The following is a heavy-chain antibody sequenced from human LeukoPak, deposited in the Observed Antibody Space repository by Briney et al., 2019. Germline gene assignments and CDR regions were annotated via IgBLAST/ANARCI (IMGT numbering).Heavy chain of an antibody. J-gene: IGHJ4*02. CDR3: AAWTDRGYNF. CDR1: GFGFSGSW. CDR2: INPDGSQK. D-gene: IGHD5-24*01. V-gene: IGHV3-7*01. Sequence: GESLRLSCAASGFGFSGSWMNWVRQAPGKGLEWVANINPDGSQKRFVDSVMGRFTVSRDNAKNSVYLQMNSLRVEDTAVFYCAAWTDRGYNFWGQGTLVTVSS.